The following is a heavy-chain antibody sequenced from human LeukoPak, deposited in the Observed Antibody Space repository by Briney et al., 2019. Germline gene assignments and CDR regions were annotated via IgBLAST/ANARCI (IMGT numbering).Heavy chain of an antibody. CDR3: AKEAGYSSGYSIDY. D-gene: IGHD6-19*01. J-gene: IGHJ4*02. V-gene: IGHV3-23*01. CDR2: ISGSGGST. CDR1: GFTFSSYA. Sequence: PGGSLRLSCAASGFTFSSYAISWVRQAPGKGLEWVSAISGSGGSTYYADPVKGRSTISRDNSKNTLYLQMNSLRAEDTAVYYCAKEAGYSSGYSIDYWGQGTLVTVSS.